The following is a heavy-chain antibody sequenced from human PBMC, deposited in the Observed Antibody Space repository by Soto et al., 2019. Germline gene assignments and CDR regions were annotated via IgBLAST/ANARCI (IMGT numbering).Heavy chain of an antibody. V-gene: IGHV1-69*06. D-gene: IGHD6-6*01. Sequence: QVQLVQSGAEVKRPGSSVKVSCKASGGTFSSYAINWVRQAPGQGLEWMGGILPNFGAANYAQKFQGRDTITADKSKNTGYMELSSLRSEDTGVYYCAREKYSASPPANYYSFGMDVWGQGTTVTVSS. J-gene: IGHJ6*02. CDR3: AREKYSASPPANYYSFGMDV. CDR1: GGTFSSYA. CDR2: ILPNFGAA.